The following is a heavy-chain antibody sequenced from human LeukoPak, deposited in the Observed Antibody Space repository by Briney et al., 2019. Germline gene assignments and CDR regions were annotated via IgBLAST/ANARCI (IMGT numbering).Heavy chain of an antibody. J-gene: IGHJ5*02. D-gene: IGHD3-9*01. V-gene: IGHV4-39*01. CDR1: GGSISSSSYY. CDR3: ARLPTGYPNWFDP. Sequence: SETLSLTCIVSGGSISSSSYYWGWIRQPPGKGLEWIGNINYGGSGSTYYNPSLKSRVTISVDTSRSQFSLKLSSVTAADTAVYYCARLPTGYPNWFDPWGQGTLVTVSS. CDR2: INYGGSGST.